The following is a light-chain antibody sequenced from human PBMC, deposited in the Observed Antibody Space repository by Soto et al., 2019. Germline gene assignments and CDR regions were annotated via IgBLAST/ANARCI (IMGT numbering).Light chain of an antibody. CDR1: QTIGTY. V-gene: IGKV1-39*01. Sequence: DIPMTQSPSSLSASVGDRVTITCRASQTIGTYLNWYQQIPGKAPKLLIYGASNLQNGVPSRFSGSGSGTDFTLTISSLQPEDFATYYCQKSSSIPYTFGQGTKLEIK. CDR2: GAS. J-gene: IGKJ2*01. CDR3: QKSSSIPYT.